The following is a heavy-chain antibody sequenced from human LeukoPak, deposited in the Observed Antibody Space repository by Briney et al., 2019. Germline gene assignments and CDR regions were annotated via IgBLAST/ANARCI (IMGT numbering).Heavy chain of an antibody. V-gene: IGHV4-34*01. J-gene: IGHJ4*02. CDR2: INHSGST. D-gene: IGHD3-22*01. CDR1: GGSFSGYY. CDR3: ARQDTYYYDSSGYLLFDY. Sequence: SETLSLTCAVYGGSFSGYYWSWIRQPPGKGLEWIGEINHSGSTNYNPSLKSRVTISVDTSKNQFSLKLSSVTAADTAVYYCARQDTYYYDSSGYLLFDYWGQGTLVTVSS.